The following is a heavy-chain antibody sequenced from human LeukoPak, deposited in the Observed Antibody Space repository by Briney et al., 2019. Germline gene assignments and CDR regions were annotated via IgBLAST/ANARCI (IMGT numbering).Heavy chain of an antibody. CDR1: GFTFSSYA. CDR2: IYYSGST. V-gene: IGHV4-39*07. J-gene: IGHJ5*02. Sequence: PGGSLRLSCAASGFTFSSYAMSWVRQAPGKGLEWIGSIYYSGSTYYNPSLKSRVTISVDTSKNQFSLKLSSVTAADTAVYYCARDITIVGATTGNWFDPWGQGTLVTVSS. CDR3: ARDITIVGATTGNWFDP. D-gene: IGHD1-26*01.